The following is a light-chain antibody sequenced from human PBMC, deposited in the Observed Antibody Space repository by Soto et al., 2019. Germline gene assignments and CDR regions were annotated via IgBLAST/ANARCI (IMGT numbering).Light chain of an antibody. V-gene: IGLV3-21*04. CDR1: NIGSKG. Sequence: SYELTQSPSVSVAPGETARITCEENNIGSKGVHWYQQKPGQAPLLVIYYDSDRPSGIPDRFSGSKSGNTANLTISRVEAGDEADYQCQVCGSTRDHPVFGGGTKLTVL. J-gene: IGLJ3*02. CDR3: QVCGSTRDHPV. CDR2: YDS.